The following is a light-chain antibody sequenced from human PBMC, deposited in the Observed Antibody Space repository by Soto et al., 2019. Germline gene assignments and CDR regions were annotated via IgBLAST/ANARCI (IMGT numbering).Light chain of an antibody. CDR2: SAS. CDR1: QGIATS. J-gene: IGKJ4*01. Sequence: EIVMTQSPVSLSLSPGEGATLSCRATQGIATSLAWYHHKPGQPPKLLIYSASIRASGVPARFRGSGSGTEFTLSITSLQSEDFGTYYCQQYDTWPPNLLTFGGGTKVEIK. V-gene: IGKV3D-15*01. CDR3: QQYDTWPPNLLT.